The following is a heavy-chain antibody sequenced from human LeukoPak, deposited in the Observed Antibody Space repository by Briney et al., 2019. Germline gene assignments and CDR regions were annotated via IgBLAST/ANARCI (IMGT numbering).Heavy chain of an antibody. CDR1: GFIFSSFA. CDR3: AKNSRSSGYYLDY. CDR2: ISGSGGST. V-gene: IGHV3-23*01. J-gene: IGHJ4*02. Sequence: PGGSLRLSCAASGFIFSSFAMSWVRQAPGKGLEWVSTISGSGGSTSYADSVKGRFTISRDNSKNTLYLQMNSLRSEETALYYCAKNSRSSGYYLDYWGQGTLVTVSS. D-gene: IGHD3-22*01.